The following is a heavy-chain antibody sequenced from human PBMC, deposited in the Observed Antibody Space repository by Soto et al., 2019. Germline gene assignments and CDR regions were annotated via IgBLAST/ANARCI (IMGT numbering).Heavy chain of an antibody. V-gene: IGHV1-69*13. J-gene: IGHJ4*02. D-gene: IGHD6-13*01. Sequence: SVKVSCKASGGTFSSYAISWVRQAPGQGLEWMGGIIPIFGTANYAQKFQGRVTITADGSTSTAYMELSSLRSEDTAVYYCAREGIAAAGTYDYWGQGTLVTVS. CDR1: GGTFSSYA. CDR2: IIPIFGTA. CDR3: AREGIAAAGTYDY.